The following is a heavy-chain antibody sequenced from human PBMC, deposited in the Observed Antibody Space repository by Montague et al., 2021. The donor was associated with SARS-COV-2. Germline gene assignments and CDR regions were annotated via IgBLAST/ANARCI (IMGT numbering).Heavy chain of an antibody. CDR1: GGSITSGAYY. D-gene: IGHD2-21*02. V-gene: IGHV4-31*03. CDR2: IYYSGST. CDR3: AREWGRGGDRYWYFDL. J-gene: IGHJ2*01. Sequence: TLSLTCNVSGGSITSGAYYWSWIRQHPGKGLEWIGYIYYSGSTFLNPSLKSRVTISVDTSNNQFSLKVTSVTAADTAVYYCAREWGRGGDRYWYFDLWGRGTLVTVSS.